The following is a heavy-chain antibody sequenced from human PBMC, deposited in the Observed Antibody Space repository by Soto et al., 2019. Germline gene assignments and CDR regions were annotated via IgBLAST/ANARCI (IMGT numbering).Heavy chain of an antibody. Sequence: GGSLILSCAASGFTFSSYGMHWVRQAPGKGLEWVAVISYDGSNKYYADSVKGRFTISRDNSKNTLYLQMNSLRAEDTAVYYCAKDLGITMVRGGEIGYWGQGTLVTVSS. V-gene: IGHV3-30*18. CDR2: ISYDGSNK. J-gene: IGHJ4*02. CDR1: GFTFSSYG. CDR3: AKDLGITMVRGGEIGY. D-gene: IGHD3-10*01.